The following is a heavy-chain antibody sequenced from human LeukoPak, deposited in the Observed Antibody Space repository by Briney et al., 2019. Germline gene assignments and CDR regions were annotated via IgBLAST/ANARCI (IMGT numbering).Heavy chain of an antibody. V-gene: IGHV3-74*01. CDR1: GFTFSTYW. CDR2: IKSDGSDT. Sequence: PGGSLRLSCAASGFTFSTYWMHWVRQAPGEGLVWVSRIKSDGSDTSYADSVKGRFTISRDNAKNTLYLQMNSLRAEGTAVYYCARGFWAGVEYWGQGALVTVSS. J-gene: IGHJ4*02. D-gene: IGHD3-16*01. CDR3: ARGFWAGVEY.